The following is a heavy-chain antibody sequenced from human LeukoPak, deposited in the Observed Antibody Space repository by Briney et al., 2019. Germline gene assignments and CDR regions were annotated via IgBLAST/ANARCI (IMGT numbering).Heavy chain of an antibody. V-gene: IGHV1-69*13. CDR3: ARPNERDYYDSSGYYYGDAFDI. Sequence: VASVTVSCTASGGTFSSYAISWVRQAPGQGLEWMGGIIPIFGTANYAQKFQGRVTITADESTSTAYMELSSLRSEDTAVYYCARPNERDYYDSSGYYYGDAFDIWGQGTMVTVSS. J-gene: IGHJ3*02. D-gene: IGHD3-22*01. CDR2: IIPIFGTA. CDR1: GGTFSSYA.